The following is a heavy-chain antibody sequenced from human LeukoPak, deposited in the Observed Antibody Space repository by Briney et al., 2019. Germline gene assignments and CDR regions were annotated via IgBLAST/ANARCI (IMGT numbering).Heavy chain of an antibody. CDR2: IIPIFGTA. D-gene: IGHD5-18*01. J-gene: IGHJ4*02. CDR3: ARDRGYSYGLPFDY. Sequence: ASVKVSCKASGGTFSSYAISWVRQAPGQGLEWMGGIIPIFGTANYAQKFQGRVTITADESTCTAYMELSSLRSEDTAVYYCARDRGYSYGLPFDYWGQGTLVTVSS. CDR1: GGTFSSYA. V-gene: IGHV1-69*13.